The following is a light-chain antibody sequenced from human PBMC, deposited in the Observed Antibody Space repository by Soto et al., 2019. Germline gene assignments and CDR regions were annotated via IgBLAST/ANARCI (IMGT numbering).Light chain of an antibody. V-gene: IGLV1-47*02. J-gene: IGLJ1*01. CDR2: FND. CDR3: AAWDDSLSGNV. CDR1: SSNIAVNY. Sequence: QSVLTQPPSASGTPGQRVTISCSGSSSNIAVNYVYWYQQLPGTAPKLLIYFNDQRPSGVPDRFSGSKSGTSASLAISGLRSEYEADYYCAAWDDSLSGNVFGTGTKVTVL.